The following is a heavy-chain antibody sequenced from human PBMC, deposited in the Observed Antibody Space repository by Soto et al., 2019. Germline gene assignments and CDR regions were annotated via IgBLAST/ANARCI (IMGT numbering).Heavy chain of an antibody. Sequence: QVQLVQSGAEVKKPGASVKVSCKASGYTFTSYYMHWVRQAPGQGLEWMGIINPSGGSTSYAQKFQGRLPMTRTTPTSQVYMGLSSLGSGETAVFYCGRGGGENWFDPWGQGTLVTVSS. CDR1: GYTFTSYY. CDR2: INPSGGST. D-gene: IGHD3-16*01. V-gene: IGHV1-46*01. J-gene: IGHJ5*02. CDR3: GRGGGENWFDP.